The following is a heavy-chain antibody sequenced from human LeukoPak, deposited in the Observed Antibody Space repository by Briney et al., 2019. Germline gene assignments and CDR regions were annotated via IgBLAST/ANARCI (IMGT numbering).Heavy chain of an antibody. V-gene: IGHV3-30*18. J-gene: IGHJ4*02. CDR2: ISYDGSNK. D-gene: IGHD4-17*01. CDR3: AKEDVPNRLKLYGDLCFDY. Sequence: GGSLRLSCAASGFTFSSYGMHWVRQAPGKGLEWVAVISYDGSNKYYADSVKGRFTISRDNSKNTLYLQMNSLRAEDTAVYYCAKEDVPNRLKLYGDLCFDYWGQGTLVTVSS. CDR1: GFTFSSYG.